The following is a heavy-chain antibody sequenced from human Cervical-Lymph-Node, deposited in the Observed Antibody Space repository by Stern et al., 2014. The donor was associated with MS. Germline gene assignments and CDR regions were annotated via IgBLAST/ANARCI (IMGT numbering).Heavy chain of an antibody. CDR3: TTIGGGDY. D-gene: IGHD3-16*01. Sequence: VQLQESGAGLVKPSGTLSLTCAISGGYINSSNCRSWVRQPPREGLKWMGKLYHNATTGYNTSHRSRVTISVDPSNNHFSQNKNSMSAADTAVYYCTTIGGGDYWGQGILVTVSS. CDR2: LYHNATT. CDR1: GGYINSSNC. V-gene: IGHV4-4*02. J-gene: IGHJ4*02.